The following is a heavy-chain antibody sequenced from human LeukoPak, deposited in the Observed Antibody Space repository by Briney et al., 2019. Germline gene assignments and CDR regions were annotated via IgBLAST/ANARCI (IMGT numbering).Heavy chain of an antibody. CDR1: GGSISGHY. V-gene: IGHV4-59*11. D-gene: IGHD3-22*01. Sequence: SETLSLTCTVSGGSISGHYWSWIRQPPGKGLEWIGYIYYSGNTNYNPSLKSRLTISVDTSKNQFSLKLSSVTAADTAVYYCARGDSSGYSYAVYSDYWGQGTLVTVSS. CDR3: ARGDSSGYSYAVYSDY. CDR2: IYYSGNT. J-gene: IGHJ4*02.